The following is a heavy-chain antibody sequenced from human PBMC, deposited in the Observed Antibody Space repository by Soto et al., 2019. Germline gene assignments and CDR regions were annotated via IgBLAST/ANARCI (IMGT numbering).Heavy chain of an antibody. CDR1: GFTFSSYA. Sequence: PGGSLRLSCAASGFTFSSYAMSWVRQAPGKGLEWVSAISGSGGSTYYADSVKGRFTISRDNSKNTLYLQMNSLRAEDTAVYYCAKPPHGATYYYDSSVSHYWGQGTLVTVSS. CDR2: ISGSGGST. CDR3: AKPPHGATYYYDSSVSHY. D-gene: IGHD3-22*01. J-gene: IGHJ4*02. V-gene: IGHV3-23*01.